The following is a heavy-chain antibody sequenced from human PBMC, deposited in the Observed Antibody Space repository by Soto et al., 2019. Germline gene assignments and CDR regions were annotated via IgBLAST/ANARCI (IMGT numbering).Heavy chain of an antibody. D-gene: IGHD7-27*01. Sequence: GGSLRLSCAASGFTVSSNYMSWVRQAPGKGLEWVSVIYSGGSTYYADSVKGRFTISRDNSKNTLYLQMNSLRAEDTAVYYCARGTGDPLSGNWYFDRWGRGTLVTVSS. CDR3: ARGTGDPLSGNWYFDR. CDR2: IYSGGST. J-gene: IGHJ2*01. CDR1: GFTVSSNY. V-gene: IGHV3-66*02.